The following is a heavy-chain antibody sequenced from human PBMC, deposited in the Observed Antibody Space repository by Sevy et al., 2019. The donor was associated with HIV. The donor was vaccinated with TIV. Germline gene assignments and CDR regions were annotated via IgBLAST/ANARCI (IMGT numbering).Heavy chain of an antibody. CDR2: ISYHGRVK. D-gene: IGHD3-9*01. Sequence: SCIVSGISFTTSGMHWVRQAPGKGLEWVAVISYHGRVKFYAESVKGRSTISRDNSKNMLYLQMNSLRAEDTGVYYCAKDFTGYNGMDVWGQGTMVTVSS. CDR3: AKDFTGYNGMDV. V-gene: IGHV3-30*18. J-gene: IGHJ6*02. CDR1: GISFTTSG.